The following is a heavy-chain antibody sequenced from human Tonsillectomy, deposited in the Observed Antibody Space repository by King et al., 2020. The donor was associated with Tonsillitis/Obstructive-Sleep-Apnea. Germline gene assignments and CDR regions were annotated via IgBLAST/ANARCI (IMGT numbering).Heavy chain of an antibody. CDR1: GGSISSGGYY. Sequence: VQLQESGPGLVKPSHTLPLTCIVSGGSISSGGYYWSWIRQHPGKGLEWIGYIYYSGTTYYNLSLKSRITISVDTSKNQFSLKVRSVTAADTAVYYCARGDDYDNYLDYWGQGTLVTVSS. J-gene: IGHJ4*02. CDR3: ARGDDYDNYLDY. CDR2: IYYSGTT. V-gene: IGHV4-31*03. D-gene: IGHD4-17*01.